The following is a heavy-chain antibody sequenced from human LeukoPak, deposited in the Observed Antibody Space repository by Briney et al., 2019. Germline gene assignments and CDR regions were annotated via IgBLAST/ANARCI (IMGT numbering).Heavy chain of an antibody. J-gene: IGHJ5*02. Sequence: ASVKVSCKASGYTFTSYYMHWVRQAPGQGLEWMGIINPSGGSTSYAQKFQGRVTMTRDTPTSTVYMELSSLRSEDTAVYYCARSSTINRHQLDPWGQGTLVTVSS. CDR1: GYTFTSYY. CDR2: INPSGGST. CDR3: ARSSTINRHQLDP. V-gene: IGHV1-46*01. D-gene: IGHD2-2*01.